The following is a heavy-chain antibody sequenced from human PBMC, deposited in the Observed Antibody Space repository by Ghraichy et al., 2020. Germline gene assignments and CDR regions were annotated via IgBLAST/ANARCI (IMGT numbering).Heavy chain of an antibody. J-gene: IGHJ4*02. CDR1: GFTFSDHY. Sequence: LSLTCAVSGFTFSDHYMDWVRQAPGKGLEWVARSRNKANSHTTEYAASVKGRFTISRDDLKNSLHLQMNSLKTEDTAVYYCTRSDSSGYLCDYGGPGTLVTVSA. CDR3: TRSDSSGYLCDY. D-gene: IGHD3-22*01. V-gene: IGHV3-72*01. CDR2: SRNKANSHTT.